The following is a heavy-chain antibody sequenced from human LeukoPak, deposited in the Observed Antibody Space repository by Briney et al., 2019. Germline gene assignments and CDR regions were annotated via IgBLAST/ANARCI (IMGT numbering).Heavy chain of an antibody. D-gene: IGHD5-18*01. J-gene: IGHJ5*02. CDR1: GGSISSGSYY. CDR3: ARRIQLWFDP. CDR2: IYTSGST. Sequence: PSQTLSLTCTVSGGSISSGSYYWSWIRQPAGKGLEWIGRIYTSGSTNYNPSLKSRVTISVDTSKNQFSLKLSSVTAADTAVYYCARRIQLWFDPWGQGTLVTVSS. V-gene: IGHV4-61*02.